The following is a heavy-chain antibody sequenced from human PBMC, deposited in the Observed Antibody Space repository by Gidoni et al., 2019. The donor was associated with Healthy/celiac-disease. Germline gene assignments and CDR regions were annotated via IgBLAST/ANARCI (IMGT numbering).Heavy chain of an antibody. CDR1: GVSISSRSYY. CDR3: ARHDPDSGYVG. V-gene: IGHV4-39*01. J-gene: IGHJ4*02. CDR2: IYYSGST. Sequence: LHLQESSPGLVTPSETLSLTCTVSGVSISSRSYYWGWIRQPPGKGLEWIGSIYYSGSTYYNPSLKSRGTISVDTSKNQFSLKLSSGTAAETAVYYCARHDPDSGYVGWGQGTLVTVSS. D-gene: IGHD5-12*01.